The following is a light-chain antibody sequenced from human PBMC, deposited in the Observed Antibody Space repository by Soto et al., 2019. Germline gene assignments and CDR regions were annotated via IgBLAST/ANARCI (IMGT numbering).Light chain of an antibody. CDR2: DVS. J-gene: IGLJ1*01. CDR1: SSDVGDYNY. CDR3: CSYVGSYTYV. Sequence: QSALTQPRSVSGSPGQSVTISCTGTSSDVGDYNYVSWYQQHPGKAPKVMIYDVSKRPSGVPDRFSGSKSGNTASLTISGLQADDEADYYCCSYVGSYTYVLGTGTKLTVL. V-gene: IGLV2-11*01.